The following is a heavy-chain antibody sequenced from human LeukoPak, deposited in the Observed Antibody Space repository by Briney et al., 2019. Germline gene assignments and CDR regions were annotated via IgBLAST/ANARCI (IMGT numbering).Heavy chain of an antibody. D-gene: IGHD3-22*01. CDR2: ISAYNGNT. CDR3: ARDLSSGSKDPFDY. J-gene: IGHJ4*02. V-gene: IGHV1-18*01. Sequence: ASVKVPCKASGYTFTSYGISWVRQAPGQGLEWMGWISAYNGNTNYAQKLQGRVTMTTDTSTSTAYMELRSLRSDDTAVYYCARDLSSGSKDPFDYWGQGTLVIVSS. CDR1: GYTFTSYG.